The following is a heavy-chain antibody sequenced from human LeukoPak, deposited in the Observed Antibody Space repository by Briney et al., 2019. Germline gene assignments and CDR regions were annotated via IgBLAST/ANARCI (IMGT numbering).Heavy chain of an antibody. CDR1: GGTFSSYA. CDR3: ATPRDSSGYYYDWDYFDY. CDR2: IIPIFGTA. Sequence: VASVKVSCKASGGTFSSYAISWVRQAPGQGLEWMGGIIPIFGTANYAQKFQGRVTITADESTSTAYMELSSLRSEDTAVYYCATPRDSSGYYYDWDYFDYWGQGTLVTVSS. V-gene: IGHV1-69*13. J-gene: IGHJ4*02. D-gene: IGHD3-22*01.